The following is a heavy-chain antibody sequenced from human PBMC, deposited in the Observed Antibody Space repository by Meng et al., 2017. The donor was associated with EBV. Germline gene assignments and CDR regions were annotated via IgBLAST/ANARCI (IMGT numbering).Heavy chain of an antibody. V-gene: IGHV3-73*02. CDR1: GFNFSGSA. CDR2: IRSKAKSYAT. D-gene: IGHD2-2*01. J-gene: IGHJ4*02. CDR3: TRMSSPLDY. Sequence: LVESRGGLVQPGRSLNLSCAAPGFNFSGSAMHWFRQASGKGLEWVGRIRSKAKSYATAYAASVKGRFTISRDDSKNTAYLQMNSLKTEDTAVYYCTRMSSPLDYWGQGTLVTVSS.